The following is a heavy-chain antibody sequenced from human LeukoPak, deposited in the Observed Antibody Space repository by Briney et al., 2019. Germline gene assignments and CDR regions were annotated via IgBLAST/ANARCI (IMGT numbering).Heavy chain of an antibody. CDR3: ARSSRGSSSWYPIFDY. CDR1: GGTFSSYA. CDR2: IIPIFGTA. V-gene: IGHV1-69*05. Sequence: GASVKVSCKASGGTFSSYAISWVRQAPGQGLEWMGGIIPIFGTANYAQKFQGRVTITTDESTSAAYMELSSQRSEDTAVYYCARSSRGSSSWYPIFDYWGQGTLVTVSS. J-gene: IGHJ4*02. D-gene: IGHD6-13*01.